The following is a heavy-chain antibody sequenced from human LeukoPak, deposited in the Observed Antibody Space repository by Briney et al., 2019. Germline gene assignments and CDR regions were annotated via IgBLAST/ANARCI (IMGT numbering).Heavy chain of an antibody. CDR1: GYSFTSYW. J-gene: IGHJ3*02. V-gene: IGHV5-51*01. CDR3: ATVGDEDYYDSSGYPGAFDI. Sequence: GESLKISCKGSGYSFTSYWIGWVRQMPGKGLEWMGIIYPGDSDTRYSPSFQGQVTISADKSISTAYLQWSGLKASDTAMYYCATVGDEDYYDSSGYPGAFDIWGQGTMVTVSS. D-gene: IGHD3-22*01. CDR2: IYPGDSDT.